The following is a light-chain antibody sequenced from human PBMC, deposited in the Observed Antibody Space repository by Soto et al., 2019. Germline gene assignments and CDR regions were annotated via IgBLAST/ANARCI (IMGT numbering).Light chain of an antibody. J-gene: IGKJ1*01. CDR2: GAF. V-gene: IGKV3-15*01. CDR3: QQYGSSGT. CDR1: QSVSSN. Sequence: EIVMTQSPVTLSVSPGERVTLSCRASQSVSSNLAWYQQKPGQAPSLLIYGAFTRATGIPARFSGNGSGTDFTLTISRLEPEDFAVYYCQQYGSSGTFGQGTKVDIK.